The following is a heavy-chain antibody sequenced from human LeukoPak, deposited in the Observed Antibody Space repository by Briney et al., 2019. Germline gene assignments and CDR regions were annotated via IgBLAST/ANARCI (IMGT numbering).Heavy chain of an antibody. Sequence: SETLSLTCTVSGGSISSYYWSWIRQPPGKGLEWIGYIYYSGSTNYNPSHKSRVTIAVDTSKNQFSLKLSSVTAADTAVYYCARVPPGAFSWFDPWGQGTLVTVSS. J-gene: IGHJ5*02. V-gene: IGHV4-59*01. D-gene: IGHD3-3*02. CDR1: GGSISSYY. CDR2: IYYSGST. CDR3: ARVPPGAFSWFDP.